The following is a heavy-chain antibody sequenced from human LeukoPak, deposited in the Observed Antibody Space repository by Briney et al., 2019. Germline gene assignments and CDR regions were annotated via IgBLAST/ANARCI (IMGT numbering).Heavy chain of an antibody. Sequence: EASVKVSCKASGYTFTGYYMHWVRQAPGQGLEWMGWINPNSGGTNYAQKFQGRVTMARDTSISTAYMELSRLRSDDTAVYYCAREGVGATQGAFDIWGQGTMVTVSS. J-gene: IGHJ3*02. CDR1: GYTFTGYY. CDR2: INPNSGGT. CDR3: AREGVGATQGAFDI. V-gene: IGHV1-2*02. D-gene: IGHD1-26*01.